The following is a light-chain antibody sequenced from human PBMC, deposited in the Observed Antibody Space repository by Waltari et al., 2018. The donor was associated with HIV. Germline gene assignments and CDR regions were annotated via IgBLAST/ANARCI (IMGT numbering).Light chain of an antibody. CDR2: LNSDGSH. J-gene: IGLJ2*01. CDR1: SGHSAYA. Sequence: QLVLPQSPSASASLGASVKLPCTLSSGHSAYAIAWHQQQPEKGPRYLMKLNSDGSHSKGDGIPDRFSGSRSGTERYLTISSLQSEDGADYYFQTWGNCFVIFGGGTKLIVL. CDR3: QTWGNCFVI. V-gene: IGLV4-69*02.